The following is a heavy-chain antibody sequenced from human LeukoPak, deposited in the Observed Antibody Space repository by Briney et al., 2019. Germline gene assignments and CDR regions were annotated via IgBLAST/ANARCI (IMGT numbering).Heavy chain of an antibody. J-gene: IGHJ5*02. CDR1: GGSISSYY. Sequence: SETLSLTCTVSGGSISSYYWSWIRQPPGKGLEWIGYIYYSGTTNYNPSLKSRVTISVDTSKNQFSLKLSSVTAADTAVYYCARVHSVNWFDPWGQGTLVTVSS. CDR3: ARVHSVNWFDP. CDR2: IYYSGTT. V-gene: IGHV4-59*12. D-gene: IGHD6-13*01.